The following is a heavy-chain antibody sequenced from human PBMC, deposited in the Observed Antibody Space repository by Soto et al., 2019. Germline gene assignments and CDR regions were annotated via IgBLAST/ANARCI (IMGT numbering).Heavy chain of an antibody. V-gene: IGHV4-59*01. CDR1: GGSLNSYY. D-gene: IGHD3-3*01. CDR2: IYYSGNT. CDR3: ARDRNKLWKNDAFDI. Sequence: QVQLQESGPGLVKPSETLSLTCSVSGGSLNSYYWSWIRQSPGKGLEWLGYIYYSGNTKYNPSLQSRIPISVDTAKNQFSLRLSSVTAADTAVYYCARDRNKLWKNDAFDIWGQGTMVTVSS. J-gene: IGHJ3*02.